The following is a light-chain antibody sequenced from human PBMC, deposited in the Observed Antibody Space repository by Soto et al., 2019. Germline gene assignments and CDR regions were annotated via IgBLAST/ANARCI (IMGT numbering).Light chain of an antibody. CDR2: AAS. CDR3: QQYTGSPRA. Sequence: EIVLTQSPGTLSLSPGESATLSCKASQSISSTFVAWYQQKPGQAPRLLIYAASSRETGIPARFSGSGSGTDYTLTISRLEPEDFALYYCQQYTGSPRASGQGTKVDIK. CDR1: QSISSTF. V-gene: IGKV3-20*01. J-gene: IGKJ1*01.